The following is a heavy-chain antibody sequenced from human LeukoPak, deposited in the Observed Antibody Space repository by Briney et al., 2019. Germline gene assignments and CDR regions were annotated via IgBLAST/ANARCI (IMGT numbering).Heavy chain of an antibody. CDR1: GFTFSSYD. Sequence: GGSLRLSCAASGFTFSSYDMRWVRQATGKGLEWVSAIGTAGDTYYPGSVKGRFTISRENAKNSLYLQMNSLRAGDTAVYYCARAGYSSGSGYYYYGMDVWGQGTTVTVSS. CDR2: IGTAGDT. V-gene: IGHV3-13*01. D-gene: IGHD6-19*01. J-gene: IGHJ6*02. CDR3: ARAGYSSGSGYYYYGMDV.